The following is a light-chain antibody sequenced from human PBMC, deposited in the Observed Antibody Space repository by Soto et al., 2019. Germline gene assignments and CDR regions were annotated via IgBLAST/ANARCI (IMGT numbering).Light chain of an antibody. J-gene: IGKJ5*01. CDR2: GAS. V-gene: IGKV3-20*01. CDR1: QSIGSSY. Sequence: EIVLTQSPATLSLSPEERATLSCRASQSIGSSYLAWYQQKPGQAPRLLIYGASTRATGIPDRFSGSGSGTDFTLTINRVAPEDFAVYYCQQYVSLPITFGQGTRLEI. CDR3: QQYVSLPIT.